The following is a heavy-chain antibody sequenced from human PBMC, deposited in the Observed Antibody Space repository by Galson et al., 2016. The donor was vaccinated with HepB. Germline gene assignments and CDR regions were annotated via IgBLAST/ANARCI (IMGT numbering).Heavy chain of an antibody. CDR1: GVSIFSFH. J-gene: IGHJ4*02. Sequence: ETLSLTCSVSGVSIFSFHWSWIRQPPGKGLEWIGYIYYSGSTNYNPSLKSRVTLSLDTSKSQFSLKLSSVTAADTAVYYCASGRAIRWFDYWGQGSLVTVSS. CDR2: IYYSGST. D-gene: IGHD4-23*01. V-gene: IGHV4-59*01. CDR3: ASGRAIRWFDY.